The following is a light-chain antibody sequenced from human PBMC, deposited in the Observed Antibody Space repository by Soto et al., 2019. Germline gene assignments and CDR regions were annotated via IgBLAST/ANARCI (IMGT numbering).Light chain of an antibody. J-gene: IGLJ1*01. CDR3: NSYTTSITYV. CDR1: SSDVGSYNR. Sequence: SVLNQPASVSGSPGKSITISCTGTSSDVGSYNRVSWYQQPPGTAPKLIIYEVRNRPSGVSNRFSGSKSGNTAYLTISGLQAEDEADYFCNSYTTSITYVFGTGTKVTVL. CDR2: EVR. V-gene: IGLV2-14*01.